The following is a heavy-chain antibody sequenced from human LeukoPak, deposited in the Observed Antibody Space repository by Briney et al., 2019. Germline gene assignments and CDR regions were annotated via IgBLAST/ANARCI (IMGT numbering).Heavy chain of an antibody. D-gene: IGHD2/OR15-2a*01. V-gene: IGHV3-7*01. CDR3: VRDYFFAFDV. CDR1: GFTFNNYW. CDR2: LKQDGKEK. J-gene: IGHJ3*01. Sequence: GGSLRLSCAASGFTFNNYWMNWVRQAPGKGLEWVANLKQDGKEKNYVDSVKGRFTISRDNAKNSLYLQMNSLRVGDTAVYYCVRDYFFAFDVWGQGTMVTVSS.